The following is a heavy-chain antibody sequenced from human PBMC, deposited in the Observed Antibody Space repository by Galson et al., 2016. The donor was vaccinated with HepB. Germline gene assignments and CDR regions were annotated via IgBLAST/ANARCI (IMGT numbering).Heavy chain of an antibody. D-gene: IGHD3-16*01. CDR3: ARAVTYYVDY. V-gene: IGHV4/OR15-8*02. CDR1: GASISSNW. J-gene: IGHJ4*02. CDR2: IFHNGET. Sequence: SETLSLTCVVSGASISSNWWTGVRQAPGKGLEWIGEIFHNGETYYNPSVESRVTIPIDTSKNLSSLELRSLVAADTAVYYCARAVTYYVDYWGQGTLVTVSS.